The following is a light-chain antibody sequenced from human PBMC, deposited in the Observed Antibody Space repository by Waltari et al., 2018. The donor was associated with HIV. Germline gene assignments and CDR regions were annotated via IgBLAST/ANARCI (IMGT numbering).Light chain of an antibody. CDR3: HVWDSSVTHRGV. CDR2: YDS. Sequence: SYVLTQPPSVSVAPGETARITCGGDYIGSKTVNWYQFKPGQAPLLVIFYDSARPSGIAERFSCSNSGNTATLTIRTVEDGDEADYYCHVWDSSVTHRGVFGGGTKLTVL. V-gene: IGLV3-21*01. J-gene: IGLJ3*02. CDR1: YIGSKT.